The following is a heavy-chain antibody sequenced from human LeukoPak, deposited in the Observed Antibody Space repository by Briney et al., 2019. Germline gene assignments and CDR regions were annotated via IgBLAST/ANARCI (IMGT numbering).Heavy chain of an antibody. Sequence: PSQTLSLTCTVSGGSISSGGYYWSWIRQPPGKGLEWIGYIYHSGSTYYNPSLKSRVTISVDRSKNQFSLKLSSVTAADTAVYYCASFFANGWAAFDIWGQGTMVTVSS. CDR3: ASFFANGWAAFDI. CDR1: GGSISSGGYY. D-gene: IGHD2-8*01. J-gene: IGHJ3*02. CDR2: IYHSGST. V-gene: IGHV4-30-2*01.